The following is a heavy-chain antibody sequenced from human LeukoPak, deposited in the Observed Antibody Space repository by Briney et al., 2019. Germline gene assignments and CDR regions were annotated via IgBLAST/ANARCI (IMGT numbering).Heavy chain of an antibody. CDR1: GFTVSTNY. Sequence: PGGSLRLSCAASGFTVSTNYMTWVRQAPGKGLEWVSFIYSDGSTYYADSVKGRFTISRDNSKNTLYLQMNSLRAEDTAVYYCAKRPGDYDFWSGFDYWGQGTLVTVSS. V-gene: IGHV3-53*01. J-gene: IGHJ4*02. D-gene: IGHD3-3*01. CDR2: IYSDGST. CDR3: AKRPGDYDFWSGFDY.